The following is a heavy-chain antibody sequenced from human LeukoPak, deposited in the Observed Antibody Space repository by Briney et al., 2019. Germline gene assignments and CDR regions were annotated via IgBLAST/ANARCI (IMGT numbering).Heavy chain of an antibody. Sequence: GGSLRLSCAASGFTFSSYWMHWVRQAPGKGLVWVSRFNSDGITTSYADSVKGRFTISRDNAKSSLYLQMNSLRAEDTAVYYCARDGEYNGYDLPHYFDYWGQGTLVTVSS. D-gene: IGHD5-12*01. V-gene: IGHV3-74*01. J-gene: IGHJ4*02. CDR2: FNSDGITT. CDR3: ARDGEYNGYDLPHYFDY. CDR1: GFTFSSYW.